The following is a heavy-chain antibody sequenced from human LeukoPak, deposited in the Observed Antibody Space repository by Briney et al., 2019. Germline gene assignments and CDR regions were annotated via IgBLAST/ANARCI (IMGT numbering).Heavy chain of an antibody. CDR1: GFTFSSYG. J-gene: IGHJ5*02. D-gene: IGHD6-13*01. CDR3: ATAIAADASSSWFDA. Sequence: GGSLRLFCAASGFTFSSYGMHWVRQAPGKGLEWVAVISYDGSNKYYADSVKGRFTISRDNSKNTLYLQMNSLRAEDTAVYYCATAIAADASSSWFDAWGQGTLVTVSS. CDR2: ISYDGSNK. V-gene: IGHV3-30*03.